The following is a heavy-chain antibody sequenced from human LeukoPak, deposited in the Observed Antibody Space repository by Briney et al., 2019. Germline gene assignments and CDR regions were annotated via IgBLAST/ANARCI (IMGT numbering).Heavy chain of an antibody. CDR2: ISRSGSIT. CDR1: GFAFSTYE. D-gene: IGHD2/OR15-2a*01. J-gene: IGHJ4*02. Sequence: PGGSLRLSCAASGFAFSTYEMNWDRQAPGKGLEWISYISRSGSITNYADSVKGRFTIPRDDDRNSLSLEMSGLRVEDSAVYFCARGMLNISWGQGTRVAVSS. CDR3: ARGMLNIS. V-gene: IGHV3-48*03.